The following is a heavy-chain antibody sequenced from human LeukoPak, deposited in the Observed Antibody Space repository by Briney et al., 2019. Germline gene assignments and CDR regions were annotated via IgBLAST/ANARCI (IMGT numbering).Heavy chain of an antibody. J-gene: IGHJ6*03. D-gene: IGHD5-24*01. Sequence: GGSLRLSCAASGFTVSSNYMSWVRQAPRKGLGWVSVIYSGGSTYYAETVKGRFTISRANSKNTLYLQLNSLRAEDTAVYYCARAEEMATGRRFLYYYYYMDVWGKGTTVTVSS. CDR2: IYSGGST. CDR1: GFTVSSNY. V-gene: IGHV3-53*01. CDR3: ARAEEMATGRRFLYYYYYMDV.